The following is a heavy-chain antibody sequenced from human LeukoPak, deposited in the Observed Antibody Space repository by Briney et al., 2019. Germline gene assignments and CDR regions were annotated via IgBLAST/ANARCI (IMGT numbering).Heavy chain of an antibody. J-gene: IGHJ4*02. CDR1: GFDVSINY. Sequence: PGGSLRLSCAASGFDVSINYMNWIRQSPEKGLEWVSIIHNDGSTYYADSVKGRFTVSRDNSKNTVSLQMDSLRVDDTGIYYCARGFLQLTSYYFDYWGQGALVTVSS. CDR2: IHNDGST. V-gene: IGHV3-66*01. CDR3: ARGFLQLTSYYFDY. D-gene: IGHD1-1*01.